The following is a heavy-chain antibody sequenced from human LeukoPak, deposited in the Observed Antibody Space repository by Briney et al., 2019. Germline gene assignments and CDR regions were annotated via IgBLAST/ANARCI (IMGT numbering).Heavy chain of an antibody. J-gene: IGHJ4*02. CDR2: IKQDGSEK. V-gene: IGHV3-7*01. CDR3: ARDYYDSSGYYSPFDY. CDR1: GFTFSSYW. Sequence: GGSLTLSCAASGFTFSSYWMSWVRQAPGKGLEWVANIKQDGSEKYYVDSVKGRFTISRDNAKNSLYLQMNSLRAEDTAVYYCARDYYDSSGYYSPFDYWGQGTLVTVSS. D-gene: IGHD3-22*01.